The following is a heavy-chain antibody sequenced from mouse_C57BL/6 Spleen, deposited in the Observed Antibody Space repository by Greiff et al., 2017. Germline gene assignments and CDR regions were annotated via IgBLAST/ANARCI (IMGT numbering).Heavy chain of an antibody. CDR1: GYTFTDYN. J-gene: IGHJ4*01. V-gene: IGHV1-18*01. CDR2: INPNNGGT. D-gene: IGHD1-1*01. Sequence: VHVKQSGPELVKPGASVKIPCKASGYTFTDYNMDWVKQSHGKSLEWIGDINPNNGGTIYNQKFKGKATLTVDKSSSTAYMELRSLTSEDTAVYYCARGTTLVAREYYYAMDYWGQGTSVTVSS. CDR3: ARGTTLVAREYYYAMDY.